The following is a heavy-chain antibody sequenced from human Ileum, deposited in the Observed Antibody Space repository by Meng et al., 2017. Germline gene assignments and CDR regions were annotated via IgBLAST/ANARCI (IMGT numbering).Heavy chain of an antibody. CDR1: GFTFSTSA. CDR2: IDISGDTT. D-gene: IGHD4-11*01. CDR3: AKETRPNDY. Sequence: GESLQISCAVSGFTFSTSAMSWVRQAPGKGLEWVSAIDISGDTTSYAYSVNGRFTISRDKSKNTVNLQMNNLRAQDTDIYYCAKETRPNDYWGQGTLVTVSS. J-gene: IGHJ4*02. V-gene: IGHV3-23*01.